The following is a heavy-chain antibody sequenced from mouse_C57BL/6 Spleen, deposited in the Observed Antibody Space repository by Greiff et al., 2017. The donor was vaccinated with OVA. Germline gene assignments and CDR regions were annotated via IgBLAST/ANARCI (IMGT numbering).Heavy chain of an antibody. CDR3: ARGGTGYWYFDV. CDR1: GYSITSGYD. Sequence: EVMLVESGPGMVKPSQSLSLTFTVTGYSITSGYDWHWIRHFPGNKLEWMGYISYSGSTNYNPSLKSRISITHDTSKNHFFLKLNSVTTEDTATYYCARGGTGYWYFDVWGTGTTVTVSS. D-gene: IGHD4-1*01. V-gene: IGHV3-1*01. J-gene: IGHJ1*03. CDR2: ISYSGST.